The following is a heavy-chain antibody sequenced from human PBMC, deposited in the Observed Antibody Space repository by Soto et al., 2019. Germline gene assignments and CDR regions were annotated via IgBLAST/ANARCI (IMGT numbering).Heavy chain of an antibody. D-gene: IGHD6-19*01. CDR3: AKEVAGNFDY. CDR2: INPSVGST. Sequence: QVQLVQSGAEVKKPGASVKVSCKASGYTFTHFYIHWVRQAPGQGLEWMGRINPSVGSTTYAQKFRDRVTITRDTSTSTVYMDLRSLRSEGTAVYYCAKEVAGNFDYWGQGTLVTVSS. J-gene: IGHJ4*02. V-gene: IGHV1-46*03. CDR1: GYTFTHFY.